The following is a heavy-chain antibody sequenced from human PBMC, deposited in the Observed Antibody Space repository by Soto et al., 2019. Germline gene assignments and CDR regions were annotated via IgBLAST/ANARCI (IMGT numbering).Heavy chain of an antibody. CDR2: ISSSGSTI. V-gene: IGHV3-11*01. J-gene: IGHJ4*02. CDR3: ARLIRGRSLYIGYYFDY. CDR1: GFTFSDYY. D-gene: IGHD3-10*01. Sequence: GESLKISCAASGFTFSDYYMSWIRQAPGKGLEWVSYISSSGSTIYYADSVKGRFTISRDNAKNSLYLQMNSLRAEDTAVYYCARLIRGRSLYIGYYFDYWGQGTLVTVSS.